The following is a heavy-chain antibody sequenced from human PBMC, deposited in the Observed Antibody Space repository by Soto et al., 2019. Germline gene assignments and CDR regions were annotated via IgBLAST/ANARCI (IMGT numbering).Heavy chain of an antibody. D-gene: IGHD3-9*01. CDR2: ISSSSSYI. Sequence: GSLRLSCAASGFTFSSYSMNWVRQAPGKGLEWVSSISSSSSYIYYADSVKGRFTISRDNAKNSLYLQMNSLRAEDTAVYYCARVKYDILTGYPFTPDYGMDVWGQGTTVTVSS. V-gene: IGHV3-21*01. CDR3: ARVKYDILTGYPFTPDYGMDV. CDR1: GFTFSSYS. J-gene: IGHJ6*02.